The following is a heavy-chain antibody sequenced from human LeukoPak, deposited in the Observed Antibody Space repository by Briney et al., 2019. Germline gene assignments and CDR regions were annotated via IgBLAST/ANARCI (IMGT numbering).Heavy chain of an antibody. V-gene: IGHV4-34*01. CDR3: ATFMAARSRWFDP. D-gene: IGHD6-6*01. Sequence: SETLSLTCAVYGGSFSGYYWSWIRQPPGKGLEWIGETNHSGSTNYNPSLKSRVTISVDTSKNQFSLKLSSVTAADTAVYYCATFMAARSRWFDPWGQGTLVTVSS. J-gene: IGHJ5*02. CDR2: TNHSGST. CDR1: GGSFSGYY.